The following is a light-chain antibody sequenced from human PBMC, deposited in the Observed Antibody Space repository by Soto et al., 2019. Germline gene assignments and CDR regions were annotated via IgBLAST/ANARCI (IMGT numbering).Light chain of an antibody. Sequence: EIVLTQSPATLSLSPGERATLSCRASQSVRSYLAWYQQKPGQAPRLLIYDASNRATGIPARFSGSGSETDFTLTISILEPEVFAVYYCQQRSNGLTFGPGTKVDLK. CDR3: QQRSNGLT. CDR2: DAS. V-gene: IGKV3-11*01. CDR1: QSVRSY. J-gene: IGKJ3*01.